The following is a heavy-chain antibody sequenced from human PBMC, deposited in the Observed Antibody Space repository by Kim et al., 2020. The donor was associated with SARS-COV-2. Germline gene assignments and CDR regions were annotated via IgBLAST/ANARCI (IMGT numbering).Heavy chain of an antibody. D-gene: IGHD1-26*01. CDR3: ARPSSGSYYGWFDY. J-gene: IGHJ4*02. CDR1: GFTFSSYA. CDR2: ISYDGSNK. Sequence: GGSLRLSCAASGFTFSSYAMHWVRQAPGKGLEWVAVISYDGSNKYYADSVKGRFTISRDNSKNTLYLQMNSLRAEDTAVYYCARPSSGSYYGWFDYWGQGTLVTVSS. V-gene: IGHV3-30-3*01.